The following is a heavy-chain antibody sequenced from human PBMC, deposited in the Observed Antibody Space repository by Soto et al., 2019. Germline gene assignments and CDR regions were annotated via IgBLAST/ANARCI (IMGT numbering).Heavy chain of an antibody. CDR1: GGSISSGDYY. CDR2: IYYSGST. J-gene: IGHJ4*02. CDR3: ARYYYSSGYYDN. Sequence: SETLSLTCTVSGGSISSGDYYWSWIRQPPGKGLEWIGYIYYSGSTYYNPSLKSRVTISVDTSKNQFSLKLSSVTAADTAVYYCARYYYSSGYYDNWGQVTLVTVAS. D-gene: IGHD3-22*01. V-gene: IGHV4-30-4*01.